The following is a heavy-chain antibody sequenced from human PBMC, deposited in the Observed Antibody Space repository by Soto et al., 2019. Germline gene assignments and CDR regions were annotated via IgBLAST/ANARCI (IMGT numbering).Heavy chain of an antibody. CDR2: IIPIFGTA. V-gene: IGHV1-69*12. D-gene: IGHD2-8*01. CDR3: AGTALGYCTNVVCWENYFDY. CDR1: GGTFSSYA. J-gene: IGHJ4*02. Sequence: QVQLVQSGAAVKKPGSSVKVSCKASGGTFSSYAISWVRQAPGQGLEWMGGIIPIFGTANYARKFQGRVTITADESTSTAYMELSSLRSEDMAVYYCAGTALGYCTNVVCWENYFDYLGQGTLVTVFS.